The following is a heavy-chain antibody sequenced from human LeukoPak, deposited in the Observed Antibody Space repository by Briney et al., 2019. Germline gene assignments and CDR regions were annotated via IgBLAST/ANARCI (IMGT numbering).Heavy chain of an antibody. V-gene: IGHV4-59*08. Sequence: SETLSLTCTVSGDSISNSYWSWVRQPPGKGLECIGYVHYSGSINYNPSLNSRLTLSIDRSRSHFSLKLTSVTAADTAVYYCARLRPLERVSSYYCHAMDVWGQGTTITVSS. CDR2: VHYSGSI. CDR1: GDSISNSY. J-gene: IGHJ6*02. CDR3: ARLRPLERVSSYYCHAMDV. D-gene: IGHD3-3*01.